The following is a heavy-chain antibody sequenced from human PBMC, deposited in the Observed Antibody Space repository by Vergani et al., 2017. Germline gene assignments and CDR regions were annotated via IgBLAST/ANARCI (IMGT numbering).Heavy chain of an antibody. CDR3: VRSRSFYFDN. J-gene: IGHJ4*02. CDR1: GYTFTDFF. V-gene: IGHV1-2*02. CDR2: INPTGSR. Sequence: LVQSGPEVKAPGASVQVSCLVSGYTFTDFFLAWVRQIPGERPEWMGWINPTGSRRYAEQFEGRVTMTTDTTIKTVFLAMTGLRSDDTAVYYCVRSRSFYFDNWGQGTLITVSS.